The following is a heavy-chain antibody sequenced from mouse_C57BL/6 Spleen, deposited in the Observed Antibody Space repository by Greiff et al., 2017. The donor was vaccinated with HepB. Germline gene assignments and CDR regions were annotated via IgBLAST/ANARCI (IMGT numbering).Heavy chain of an antibody. J-gene: IGHJ2*01. Sequence: EVKLVESGGDLVKPGGSLKLSCAASGFTFSSYGMSWVRQTPDKRLEWVATISSGGSYTYYPDSVKGRFTISRDNAKNTLYLQMSSLKSEDTAMYYCARHDEPDFDYWGQGTTLTVSS. CDR3: ARHDEPDFDY. CDR2: ISSGGSYT. D-gene: IGHD6-1*01. CDR1: GFTFSSYG. V-gene: IGHV5-6*02.